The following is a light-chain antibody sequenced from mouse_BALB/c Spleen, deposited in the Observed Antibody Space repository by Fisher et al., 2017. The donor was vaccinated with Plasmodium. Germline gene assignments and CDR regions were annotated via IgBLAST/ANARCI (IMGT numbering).Light chain of an antibody. CDR2: KVS. CDR1: QSLVHSYGSTY. CDR3: WQGTHLWT. V-gene: IGKV1-110*01. Sequence: VITQTTLPLPVSLGDQASISCRSSQSLVHSYGSTYLHWYLQKSGQSPKLLIYKVSNRFSGVPDRFSGSGSGTDFTLKISRVEAEDLGVYYCWQGTHLWTFGGGTKLEIK. J-gene: IGKJ1*01.